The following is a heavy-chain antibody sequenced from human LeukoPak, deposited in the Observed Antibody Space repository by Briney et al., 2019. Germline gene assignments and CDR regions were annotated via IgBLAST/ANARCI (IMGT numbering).Heavy chain of an antibody. CDR2: INHSGST. CDR1: GGSFSGYY. D-gene: IGHD5-18*01. V-gene: IGHV4-34*01. CDR3: AAQATAMVRTDY. Sequence: KPSETLSLTCAVYGGSFSGYYWSWIRQPPGKGLEWIGEINHSGSTNYNPSLKSRVTISVDTSKNQFSLKLSSVTAADTAVYYCAAQATAMVRTDYWGQGTLVTVSS. J-gene: IGHJ4*02.